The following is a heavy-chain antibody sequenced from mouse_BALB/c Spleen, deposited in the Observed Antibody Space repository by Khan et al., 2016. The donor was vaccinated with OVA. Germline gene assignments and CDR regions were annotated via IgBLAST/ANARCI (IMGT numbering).Heavy chain of an antibody. J-gene: IGHJ2*01. CDR2: ISVYYDDT. Sequence: QVQLKQSGPELVRPGESVKISCKGSGYTFTDYAMHWVKQSHAKSLEGIGVISVYYDDTNYNQTFKGKATMTVDKSSSTAYMELARLTSDDSAIYYCARGGQWLRRGGGNSDYWGQGTTLTVSS. CDR3: ARGGQWLRRGGGNSDY. V-gene: IGHV1S137*01. D-gene: IGHD2-2*01. CDR1: GYTFTDYA.